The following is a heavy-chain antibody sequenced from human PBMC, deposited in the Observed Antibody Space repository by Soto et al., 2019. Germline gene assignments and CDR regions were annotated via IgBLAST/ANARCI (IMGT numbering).Heavy chain of an antibody. CDR1: GGTFSSYA. V-gene: IGHV1-69*13. CDR2: IIPIFGTA. CDR3: ARMEGGAVAGTVQTVDGGMDV. Sequence: SVKVSCKASGGTFSSYAISWVRQAPGRGLEWMGGIIPIFGTANYAQKFQGRVTITADESTSTAYMELSSLRAEDTAVYYCARMEGGAVAGTVQTVDGGMDVWGQGTTVTV. J-gene: IGHJ6*02. D-gene: IGHD6-19*01.